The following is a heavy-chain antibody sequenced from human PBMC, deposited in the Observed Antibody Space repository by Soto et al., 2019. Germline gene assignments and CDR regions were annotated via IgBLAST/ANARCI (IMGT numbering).Heavy chain of an antibody. CDR3: VRDRYSSSGWFDP. J-gene: IGHJ5*02. CDR1: GDSVSSYSAA. CDR2: TYYRSRFFS. Sequence: SQTLSLTCALSGDSVSSYSAAWNWIRQSPSGGLEWLGRTYYRSRFFSDYAESVKSRIIINPDTSKNQFSLQLKSGTPEDTAVYYCVRDRYSSSGWFDPWGQGTPVTVSS. D-gene: IGHD3-10*01. V-gene: IGHV6-1*01.